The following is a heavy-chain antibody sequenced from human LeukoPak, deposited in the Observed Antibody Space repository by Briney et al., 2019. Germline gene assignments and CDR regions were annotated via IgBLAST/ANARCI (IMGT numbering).Heavy chain of an antibody. CDR1: GFTFSSYA. V-gene: IGHV3-64D*06. J-gene: IGHJ3*02. D-gene: IGHD2-15*01. CDR3: VKGSIVVVVAAPRGDAFDI. CDR2: ISSNGGST. Sequence: GGSLRLSCSASGFTFSSYAMHWVRQAPGKGLEYVSAISSNGGSTHYADSVKGRFTISRDNSKNTLYLQMSSLRAEDTAVYYCVKGSIVVVVAAPRGDAFDIWGRGTMVTVSS.